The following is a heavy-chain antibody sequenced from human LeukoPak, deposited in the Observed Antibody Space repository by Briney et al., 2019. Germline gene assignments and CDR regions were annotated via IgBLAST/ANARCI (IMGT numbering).Heavy chain of an antibody. CDR3: ARSTGTTFGFSDY. J-gene: IGHJ4*02. D-gene: IGHD3-16*01. CDR2: SNPNSGGT. CDR1: GYIFTGYY. V-gene: IGHV1-2*02. Sequence: ASVKVSCKASGYIFTGYYMHWVRQASGQGLEWMGWSNPNSGGTNYAQKFQGRVTMTRDPSISTAYMELSRLRSDDTAVYYCARSTGTTFGFSDYWGQGTLVTVSS.